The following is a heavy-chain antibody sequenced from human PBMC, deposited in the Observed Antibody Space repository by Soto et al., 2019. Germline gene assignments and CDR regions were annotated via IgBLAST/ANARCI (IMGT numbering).Heavy chain of an antibody. Sequence: GASVKVSCKASGFTFTSSAMQWVRQARGQRLEWIGWIVVGSGNTNYAQKFQERVTITRDMSTSTAYMELSSLRSEDTAVYYCARDLGIAARQTKNYYYYYMDVWGKGTTVTVSS. J-gene: IGHJ6*03. V-gene: IGHV1-58*02. CDR2: IVVGSGNT. CDR1: GFTFTSSA. CDR3: ARDLGIAARQTKNYYYYYMDV. D-gene: IGHD6-6*01.